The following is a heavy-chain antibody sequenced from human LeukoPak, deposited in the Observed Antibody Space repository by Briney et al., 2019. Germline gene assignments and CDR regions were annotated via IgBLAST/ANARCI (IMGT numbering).Heavy chain of an antibody. J-gene: IGHJ4*02. CDR3: ARLHYGSGSSAYFDY. V-gene: IGHV5-51*01. D-gene: IGHD3-10*01. Sequence: GESLKISCKGSGYSFTSYWIGWVRQMPGKGLEWMGIIYPGDSDTRYSPPFQGQVTISADKSISTAYLQWSSLKASDAAMYYCARLHYGSGSSAYFDYWGQGTLVTVSS. CDR2: IYPGDSDT. CDR1: GYSFTSYW.